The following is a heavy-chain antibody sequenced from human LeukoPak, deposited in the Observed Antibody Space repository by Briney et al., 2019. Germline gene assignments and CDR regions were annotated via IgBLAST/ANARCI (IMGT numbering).Heavy chain of an antibody. CDR3: ARGPSVVFYFDY. CDR2: IYYSGST. CDR1: CGSISSYY. V-gene: IGHV4-59*01. J-gene: IGHJ4*02. D-gene: IGHD2-2*01. Sequence: PSETLSLTCTVSCGSISSYYWSWIRQPPGKGLEWIGYIYYSGSTNYNPSLKSRVTISVDTSKNQFSLKLSSVTAADTAVYYCARGPSVVFYFDYWGQGTLVTVSS.